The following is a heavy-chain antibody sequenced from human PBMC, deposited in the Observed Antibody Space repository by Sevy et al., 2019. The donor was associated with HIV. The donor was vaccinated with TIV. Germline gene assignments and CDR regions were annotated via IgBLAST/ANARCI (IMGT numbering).Heavy chain of an antibody. V-gene: IGHV3-9*01. Sequence: GGSLRLSCAASGFTFDDYAMHWVRQAPGKGLEWVSGISWNSGSIGYADSVKGRFTISRDNAKNSLYLQMNSLGAEDTALYYCAKDLGYCSSTSCSGGAFDIWGQGTMVTVSS. CDR2: ISWNSGSI. J-gene: IGHJ3*02. D-gene: IGHD2-2*01. CDR1: GFTFDDYA. CDR3: AKDLGYCSSTSCSGGAFDI.